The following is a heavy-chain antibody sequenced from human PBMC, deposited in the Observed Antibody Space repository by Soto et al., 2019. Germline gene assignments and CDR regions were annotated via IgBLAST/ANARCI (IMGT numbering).Heavy chain of an antibody. CDR2: IFWDDDK. CDR3: AHRSRGYAYYFDQ. Sequence: QITLKESGPTLAKPTQTLTLTCSFSGFSLSTRGVGVGWIRQPPGKALEWLALIFWDDDKWYSPSLRSRLTITEDTSKNQVVLITTNMDPVDTATYYCAHRSRGYAYYFDQWGQGTLVTVSS. V-gene: IGHV2-5*02. CDR1: GFSLSTRGVG. J-gene: IGHJ4*02. D-gene: IGHD5-12*01.